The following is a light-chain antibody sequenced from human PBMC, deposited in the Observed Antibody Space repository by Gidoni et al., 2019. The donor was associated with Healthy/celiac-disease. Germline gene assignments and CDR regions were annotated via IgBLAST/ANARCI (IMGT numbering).Light chain of an antibody. Sequence: DIQMTQSPSSLSASVGDRVTITCQASQDISNYLNWYQQKPGKAPKLLIYDASNLETGVPSRFSGSGSGTDFTFTISSLEPEDIATYYCQQYDNLLIFTFGPGTKVEIK. CDR1: QDISNY. CDR3: QQYDNLLIFT. CDR2: DAS. V-gene: IGKV1-33*01. J-gene: IGKJ3*01.